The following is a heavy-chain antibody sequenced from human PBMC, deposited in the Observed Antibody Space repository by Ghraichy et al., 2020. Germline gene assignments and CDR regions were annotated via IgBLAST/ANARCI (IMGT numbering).Heavy chain of an antibody. CDR1: GFSFSDSS. J-gene: IGHJ2*01. CDR2: ITGSSITI. V-gene: IGHV3-48*01. Sequence: GGSLRLSCEGSGFSFSDSSMIWVRLTPRKALEWVSYITGSSITIFYTDSVKGRFTISRDNANNSLYLQMNSLRAEDTAVYYCARLPLPRRAAVGDWYFDLWGRGTLVTVSS. D-gene: IGHD6-13*01. CDR3: ARLPLPRRAAVGDWYFDL.